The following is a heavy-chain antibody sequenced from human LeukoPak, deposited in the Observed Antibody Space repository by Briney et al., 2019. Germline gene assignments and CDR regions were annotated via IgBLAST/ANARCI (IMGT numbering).Heavy chain of an antibody. CDR3: AREDNNGPDY. CDR1: GFTFSNAW. CDR2: IKADGSEK. Sequence: PGGPLRLSCAASGFTFSNAWMSWVRQAPGKGLQWVANIKADGSEKYYVDSVKGRFTISRDNAENSLYLQMNSLRAEDTAVYYCAREDNNGPDYWGQGTLVTVSS. J-gene: IGHJ4*02. D-gene: IGHD1-14*01. V-gene: IGHV3-7*01.